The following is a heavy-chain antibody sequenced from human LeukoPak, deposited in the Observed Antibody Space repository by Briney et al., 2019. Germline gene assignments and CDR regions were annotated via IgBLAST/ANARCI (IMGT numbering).Heavy chain of an antibody. V-gene: IGHV1-2*06. Sequence: ASVKVSCKASGYTFTGYYMHWVRQAPGQGLEWMGRINPNSGGTNYAQNFQGRVTMTRDTSISTAYMELSRLSSDDTAVYYCARKKESASGSYDYWGQGTLVTVSS. J-gene: IGHJ4*02. CDR1: GYTFTGYY. D-gene: IGHD3-10*01. CDR2: INPNSGGT. CDR3: ARKKESASGSYDY.